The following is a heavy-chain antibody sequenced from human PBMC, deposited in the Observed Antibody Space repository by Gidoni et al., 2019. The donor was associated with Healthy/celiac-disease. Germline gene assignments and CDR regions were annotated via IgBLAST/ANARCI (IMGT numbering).Heavy chain of an antibody. Sequence: EVQLVESGGGLVKPGRSLRLSCAASGLTFDDYAMHWVRQAPGKVLEWVSGISWNSGSIGYADSVKGRFTISRDNAKNSLYLQMNSLRAEDTALYYCAKDRGWFDPFDYCGQGTLVTVSS. D-gene: IGHD3-10*01. CDR3: AKDRGWFDPFDY. CDR1: GLTFDDYA. V-gene: IGHV3-9*01. CDR2: ISWNSGSI. J-gene: IGHJ4*02.